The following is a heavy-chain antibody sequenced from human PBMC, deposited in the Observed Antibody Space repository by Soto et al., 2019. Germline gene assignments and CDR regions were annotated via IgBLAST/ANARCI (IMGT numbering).Heavy chain of an antibody. V-gene: IGHV1-58*01. D-gene: IGHD6-13*01. Sequence: VASVKVSCKASGFTFTSSAVQWVRQARGQRLEWIGWIVVGSGNTNYAQKFQERVTITRDMSTSTAYMELSSLRSEDTAVYYYAADPPVLAAAGPRYGMDVWGQGTTVTVSS. CDR1: GFTFTSSA. J-gene: IGHJ6*02. CDR3: AADPPVLAAAGPRYGMDV. CDR2: IVVGSGNT.